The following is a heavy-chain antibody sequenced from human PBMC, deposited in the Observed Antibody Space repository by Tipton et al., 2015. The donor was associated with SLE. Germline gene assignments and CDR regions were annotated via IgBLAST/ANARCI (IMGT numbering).Heavy chain of an antibody. J-gene: IGHJ4*02. D-gene: IGHD6-19*01. CDR1: GFSFSSSA. CDR2: ISSHGLYK. Sequence: QVQLVQSGGGVVQPGRSLRLSCAASGFSFSSSAMYWVRQAPGKGLEWVAVISSHGLYKYYIDSVKGRFNISRDNSKNTLYLQLNSLRTEDTAVYYCARGPRGITVAGAMNNWGQGTLVTVSS. V-gene: IGHV3-30*04. CDR3: ARGPRGITVAGAMNN.